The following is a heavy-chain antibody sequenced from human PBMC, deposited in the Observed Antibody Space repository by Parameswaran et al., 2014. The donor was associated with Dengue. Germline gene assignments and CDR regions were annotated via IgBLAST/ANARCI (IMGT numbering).Heavy chain of an antibody. CDR2: ISTGGSTI. J-gene: IGHJ4*02. Sequence: WIRQPPGKGLEWVSYISTGGSTIYYADSVKGRFTISRDNAKNSLYLQMNSLRAEDTAVYYCASGLGGGSSTTTSYFDYWGQGTLVTVSS. CDR3: ASGLGGGSSTTTSYFDY. V-gene: IGHV3-48*03. D-gene: IGHD2-15*01.